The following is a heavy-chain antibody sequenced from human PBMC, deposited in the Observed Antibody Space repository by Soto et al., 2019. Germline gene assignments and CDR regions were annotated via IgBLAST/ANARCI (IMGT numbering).Heavy chain of an antibody. CDR2: AYYSEST. Sequence: SETLSLTCTVSGGSIRSSTYQWGWIRQPPGRGLEWIGSAYYSESTYYNPSLKSRVAVSVDPSKNQFSLKVTSVTAADTVVYYWARHRKWKVDYWCQGTLVTGS. CDR1: GGSIRSSTYQ. V-gene: IGHV4-39*01. D-gene: IGHD1-1*01. CDR3: ARHRKWKVDY. J-gene: IGHJ4*02.